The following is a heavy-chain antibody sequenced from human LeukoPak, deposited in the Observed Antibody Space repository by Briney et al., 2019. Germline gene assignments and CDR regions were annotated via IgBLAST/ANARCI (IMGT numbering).Heavy chain of an antibody. CDR3: ARAWYYSGMDV. V-gene: IGHV4-59*01. CDR1: GGSISSYY. J-gene: IGHJ6*02. Sequence: SETLSLTCTVSGGSISSYYWSWIWQPPGKGLEWIGYIYYSGSTNYNPSLKSRVTIPVDTSKNQFSLKLSSVAAADTAVYCCARAWYYSGMDVWGQGTTVTVSS. CDR2: IYYSGST.